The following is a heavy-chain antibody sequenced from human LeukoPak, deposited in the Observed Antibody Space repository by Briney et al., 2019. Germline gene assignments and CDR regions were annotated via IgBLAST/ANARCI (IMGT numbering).Heavy chain of an antibody. CDR2: IRDDGINK. V-gene: IGHV3-30*02. J-gene: IGHJ4*02. CDR1: GFTFISYH. Sequence: GGSLRLSCAASGFTFISYHMHWVRQAPGKGLEWVTIIRDDGINKYYADSVKGRFTISRDNSKNTLYLQMNSLESEDTAVYYCAKDRWGAVASFDYWGQGTLVTVSS. CDR3: AKDRWGAVASFDY. D-gene: IGHD6-19*01.